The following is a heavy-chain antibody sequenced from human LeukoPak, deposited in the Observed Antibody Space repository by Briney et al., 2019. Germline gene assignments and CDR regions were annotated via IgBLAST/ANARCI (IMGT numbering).Heavy chain of an antibody. CDR1: GFTFSSYS. D-gene: IGHD5-18*01. CDR3: ARVIHGYSYGD. J-gene: IGHJ4*02. Sequence: SGGSLRLSCAASGFTFSSYSMNWVRQAPGEGLEWVSSISSSSSYIYYADSVKGRFTISRDNAKNSLYLQMNSLRAEDTAVYYCARVIHGYSYGDWGQGTLVTVSS. CDR2: ISSSSSYI. V-gene: IGHV3-21*01.